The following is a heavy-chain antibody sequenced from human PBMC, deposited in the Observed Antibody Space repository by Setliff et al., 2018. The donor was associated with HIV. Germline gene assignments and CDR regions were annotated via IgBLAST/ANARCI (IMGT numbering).Heavy chain of an antibody. CDR1: GFTFSSYW. J-gene: IGHJ6*03. Sequence: PGGSLRLSCAASGFTFSSYWMNWVRQAPGKGLEWVANIKEDGSEKYYVDSVKGLFTISRDNAKNSLYLQMNRLRAEDTAVYSCARDNHYYYYMDVWGKGTTVTVSS. V-gene: IGHV3-7*03. CDR2: IKEDGSEK. CDR3: ARDNHYYYYMDV.